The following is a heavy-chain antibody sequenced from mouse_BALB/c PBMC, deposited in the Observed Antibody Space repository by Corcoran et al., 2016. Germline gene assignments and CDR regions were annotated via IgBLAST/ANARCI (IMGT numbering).Heavy chain of an antibody. CDR1: GFNIKDYY. D-gene: IGHD2-1*01. J-gene: IGHJ3*01. CDR3: ASFGNYFAY. Sequence: EVQLQQSGAELVRPGALVKLSCKASGFNIKDYYMHWVKQRPEQGLEWIGWIDPENGNTIYDPKFQGKASITADTSSNTAYLQLNSLTSEDTAVYYCASFGNYFAYWGQGTLVTVSA. V-gene: IGHV14-1*02. CDR2: IDPENGNT.